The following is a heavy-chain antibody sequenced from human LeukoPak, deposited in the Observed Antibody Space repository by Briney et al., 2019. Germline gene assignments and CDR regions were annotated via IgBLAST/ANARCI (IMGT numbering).Heavy chain of an antibody. D-gene: IGHD2-15*01. CDR2: INPNSGGT. Sequence: GASVKVSCKASGYTFTGYYMHWVRQAPGQGLEWMGWINPNSGGTNYAQKFQGRVTITRDTSASTAYMELSSLRSEDTAVYYGARAIIYCSGGSCYGIHDAFDIWGQGTMVTVSS. J-gene: IGHJ3*02. V-gene: IGHV1-2*02. CDR1: GYTFTGYY. CDR3: ARAIIYCSGGSCYGIHDAFDI.